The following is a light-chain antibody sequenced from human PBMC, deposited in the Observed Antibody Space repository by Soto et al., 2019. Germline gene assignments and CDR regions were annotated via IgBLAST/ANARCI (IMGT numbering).Light chain of an antibody. J-gene: IGLJ1*01. V-gene: IGLV1-44*01. CDR3: AAWDDSLNGLV. Sequence: QSVLTQPPSASGTPGQRVTISCPGSSSNIGRNTVNWYQQLPGTAPKLLIYNNNQRPSGVPDRFSGSKSGTSASLAISGLQSEDEADYYCAAWDDSLNGLVFGTGTKLTVL. CDR1: SSNIGRNT. CDR2: NNN.